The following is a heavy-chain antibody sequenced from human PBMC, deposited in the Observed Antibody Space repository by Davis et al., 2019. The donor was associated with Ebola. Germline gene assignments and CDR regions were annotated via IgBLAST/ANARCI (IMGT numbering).Heavy chain of an antibody. CDR2: IYYSGST. Sequence: GSLRLSCAASGFSFSSCSMNWVRQAPGKGLEWIGYIYYSGSTNYNPSLKSRVTISVDTSKNQFSLKLSSVTAADTAVYYCARHTETYYYDSSGYYRSRYFDLWGRGTLVTVSS. D-gene: IGHD3-22*01. CDR1: GFSFSSCS. J-gene: IGHJ2*01. V-gene: IGHV4-59*08. CDR3: ARHTETYYYDSSGYYRSRYFDL.